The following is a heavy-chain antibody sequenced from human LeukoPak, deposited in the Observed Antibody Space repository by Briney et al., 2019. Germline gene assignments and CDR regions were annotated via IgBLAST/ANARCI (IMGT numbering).Heavy chain of an antibody. Sequence: ASVKVSCKASGYTFTGYYMHWVRQAPGQGLEWMGWINPNSGGTNYAQKFQGRVTMTRDTSISTAYMELSRLRSDDTAVYYCARDGEYSGGWRTYGGNDYWGQGTLVTVSS. CDR3: ARDGEYSGGWRTYGGNDY. V-gene: IGHV1-2*02. CDR1: GYTFTGYY. CDR2: INPNSGGT. J-gene: IGHJ4*02. D-gene: IGHD6-19*01.